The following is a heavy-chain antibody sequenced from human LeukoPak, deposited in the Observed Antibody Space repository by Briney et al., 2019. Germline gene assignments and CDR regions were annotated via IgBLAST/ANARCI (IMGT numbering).Heavy chain of an antibody. J-gene: IGHJ4*02. CDR3: ARGPYYDYVWGSYRYNEY. CDR1: GGSISSGGYS. Sequence: SETLSLTCAVSGGSISSGGYSWSWIRQPPGKGLEWIGYIYHSGSTYYNPSLKSRVTISVDTSKNQFSLKLSSVTAADTAVYYCARGPYYDYVWGSYRYNEYWGQGTLVTVSS. CDR2: IYHSGST. D-gene: IGHD3-16*02. V-gene: IGHV4-30-2*01.